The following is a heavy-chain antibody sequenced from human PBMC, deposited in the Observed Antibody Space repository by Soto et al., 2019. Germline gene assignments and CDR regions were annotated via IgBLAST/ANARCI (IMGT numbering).Heavy chain of an antibody. CDR2: IYYSGGT. D-gene: IGHD6-19*01. CDR1: GGSISSGGYY. J-gene: IGHJ3*02. V-gene: IGHV4-31*03. CDR3: ARGIAVAGNAFDI. Sequence: SETLSLTCTVSGGSISSGGYYWRRVRQHPGKGLEWIGFIYYSGGTFYNPSLQTRVSISVDTSKNQFSLKLNSVTAADTALYYCARGIAVAGNAFDIWGQGTMVTVSS.